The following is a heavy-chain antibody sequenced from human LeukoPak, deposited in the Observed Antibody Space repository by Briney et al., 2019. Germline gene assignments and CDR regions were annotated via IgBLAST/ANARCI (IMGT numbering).Heavy chain of an antibody. J-gene: IGHJ6*02. CDR1: GFTFSSYS. CDR2: ISSSSSYI. CDR3: ARDRNYYYGMDV. Sequence: GGSLRLSCAASGFTFSSYSMNWVRQAPGKGLEWVSSISSSSSYIYYADSVKGRFTISRDNAKNSLYLQMNSLRAEDTAVYYCARDRNYYYGMDVWGQGTTVTVSS. V-gene: IGHV3-21*01.